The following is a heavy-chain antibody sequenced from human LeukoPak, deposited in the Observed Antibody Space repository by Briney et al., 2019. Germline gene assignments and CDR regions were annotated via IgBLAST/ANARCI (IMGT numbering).Heavy chain of an antibody. V-gene: IGHV4-61*08. J-gene: IGHJ6*03. CDR2: IYTRGST. Sequence: PSETLSLTCTVSGGSISSGDYCWSWIRQPPGKGLEWIGYIYTRGSTNYNPSLKSRVTMSVDTSKNQFSLKLSSVTAADTAVYYCARSLSGAAYYYYYYMDVWGKGTTVTVSS. CDR1: GGSISSGDYC. CDR3: ARSLSGAAYYYYYYMDV. D-gene: IGHD3-10*01.